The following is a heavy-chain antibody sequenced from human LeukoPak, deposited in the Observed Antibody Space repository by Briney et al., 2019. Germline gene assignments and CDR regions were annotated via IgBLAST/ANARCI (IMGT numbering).Heavy chain of an antibody. Sequence: SETLSLTCTVSGYSISSGYYWGWIRQPPGKGLEWIGSIYHSGSTYYNPSLKSRVTISVDTSKNQFSLKLSSVTAADTAVYYCASHAPYYYGSGSYDVRPLDYWGQGTLVTVSS. CDR2: IYHSGST. V-gene: IGHV4-38-2*02. J-gene: IGHJ4*02. CDR3: ASHAPYYYGSGSYDVRPLDY. CDR1: GYSISSGYY. D-gene: IGHD3-10*01.